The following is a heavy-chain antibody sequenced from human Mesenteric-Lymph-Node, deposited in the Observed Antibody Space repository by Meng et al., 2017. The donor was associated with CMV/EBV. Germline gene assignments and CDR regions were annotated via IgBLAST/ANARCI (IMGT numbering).Heavy chain of an antibody. Sequence: SGPTLVKPPETLTLTCAVSGFSLYNARMGVSWIRQPPGKALEWLAHIFSNDEEYFSASLKTRLTISKDTSKSQVLLTMTNVDPVDTGTYYCARKGYSYGAPFDFWGQGTQVTVSS. V-gene: IGHV2-26*02. J-gene: IGHJ4*02. CDR2: IFSNDEE. D-gene: IGHD5-18*01. CDR1: GFSLYNARMG. CDR3: ARKGYSYGAPFDF.